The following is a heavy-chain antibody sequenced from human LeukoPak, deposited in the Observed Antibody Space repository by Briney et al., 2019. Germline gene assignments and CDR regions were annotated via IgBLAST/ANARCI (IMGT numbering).Heavy chain of an antibody. CDR2: ISSSSSTI. CDR1: GFTFSSYS. D-gene: IGHD5-18*01. CDR3: ARGLGGYGFGY. Sequence: PGGSLRLSCAASGFTFSSYSMNWVRQVPGKGLEWVSYISSSSSTIYYADSVRGRFTISRDSAKNSLYLQMSSLRDEDTAVYYCARGLGGYGFGYWGQGTLVTVSS. V-gene: IGHV3-48*02. J-gene: IGHJ4*02.